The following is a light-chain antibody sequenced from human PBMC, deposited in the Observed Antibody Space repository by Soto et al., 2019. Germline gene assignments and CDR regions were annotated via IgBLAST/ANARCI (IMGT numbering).Light chain of an antibody. CDR3: GAWDSSLSGVV. V-gene: IGLV1-51*01. CDR1: SSNIGTYS. CDR2: DNN. J-gene: IGLJ2*01. Sequence: QSVLTQPPSVSAAPGQRVTISCSGSSSNIGTYSVSWYQQLPGTAPRLLIFDNNERPSGIPDRFSGSKSGTSATLGVTGLQTGDEADYYCGAWDSSLSGVVFGGVTKLTVL.